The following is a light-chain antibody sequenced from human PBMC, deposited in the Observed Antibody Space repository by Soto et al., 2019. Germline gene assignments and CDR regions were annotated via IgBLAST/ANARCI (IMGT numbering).Light chain of an antibody. V-gene: IGKV1-5*03. J-gene: IGKJ1*01. CDR2: KAS. Sequence: DNQMTQSPSTLSASVGDRVTITCRASQSISSWLAWYQQTPGKAPKVLIYKASSLESGVPSRFSGSGSGTEFTLTISSLQPDDFATYYCQQYNSYPWTFGQGTKVEIK. CDR1: QSISSW. CDR3: QQYNSYPWT.